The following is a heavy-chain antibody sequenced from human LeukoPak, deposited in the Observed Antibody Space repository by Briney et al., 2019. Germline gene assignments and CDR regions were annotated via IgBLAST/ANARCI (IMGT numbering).Heavy chain of an antibody. CDR1: GFLFSSYW. J-gene: IGHJ4*02. CDR2: IKQDGSEK. V-gene: IGHV3-7*01. CDR3: ARAGPAVGSSYDY. Sequence: GGSLRVSCAASGFLFSSYWMIWVRQAPGKGLEWVANIKQDGSEKYYVDSVKGRFTISRDNAKNSLHLQTNSLRAEDTAVYFCARAGPAVGSSYDYWGQGTLVTVSS. D-gene: IGHD2-15*01.